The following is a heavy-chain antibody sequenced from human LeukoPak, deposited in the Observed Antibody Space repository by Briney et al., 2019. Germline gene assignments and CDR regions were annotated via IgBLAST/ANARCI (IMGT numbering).Heavy chain of an antibody. CDR3: ARGMSGYYGMDV. J-gene: IGHJ6*02. CDR1: GFTFSSYW. V-gene: IGHV3-74*01. Sequence: GRSLRLSCAASGFTFSSYWMHWVRQTPGKGLVWVSRIKSDGSNYYADSVKGRFTIFRDNAKNTLYLQMNSLRAEDTAVYYCARGMSGYYGMDVWGQGTLVTVSS. CDR2: IKSDGSN.